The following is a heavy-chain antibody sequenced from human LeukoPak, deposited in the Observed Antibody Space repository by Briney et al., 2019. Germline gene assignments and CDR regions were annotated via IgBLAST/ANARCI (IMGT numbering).Heavy chain of an antibody. V-gene: IGHV3-7*01. D-gene: IGHD2-15*01. CDR1: GFTFSDYW. J-gene: IGHJ4*02. CDR3: ARVDGSPDY. Sequence: PGGSLRLSCAASGFTFSDYWMGWVRQAPGKGLEWVANIKADGYDKYYVDSLKGRFTFSRDNAENSLYLQMDTLRPEDTAVYYCARVDGSPDYWGQGTLVTVSS. CDR2: IKADGYDK.